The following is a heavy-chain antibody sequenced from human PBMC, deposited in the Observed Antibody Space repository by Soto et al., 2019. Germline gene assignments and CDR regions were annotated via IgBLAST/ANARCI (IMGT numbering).Heavy chain of an antibody. CDR1: GFTFSSYG. J-gene: IGHJ6*02. Sequence: GGSLRLSCAASGFTFSSYGMHWVRQAPGKGLEWVAVISYDGSNKYYADSVKGRFTISRDNSKNTLYLQMNSLRAEDTAVYYCAKDRVVVVGAAVWHLSAVGMHVWGQATTVTVSS. V-gene: IGHV3-30*18. D-gene: IGHD2-15*01. CDR2: ISYDGSNK. CDR3: AKDRVVVVGAAVWHLSAVGMHV.